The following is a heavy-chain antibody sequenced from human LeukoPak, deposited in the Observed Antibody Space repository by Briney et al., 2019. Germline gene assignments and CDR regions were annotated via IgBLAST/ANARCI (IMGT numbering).Heavy chain of an antibody. CDR2: IIPIFGTA. D-gene: IGHD3-10*01. Sequence: GASVKVSCKASGGTFSSYAISWVRQAPGQGLEWMGGIIPIFGTANYVQKFQGRVTITADKSTSTAYMELSSLRSEDTAVYYCASEYGSGSYYNAAFDIWGQGTMVTVSS. J-gene: IGHJ3*02. CDR1: GGTFSSYA. CDR3: ASEYGSGSYYNAAFDI. V-gene: IGHV1-69*06.